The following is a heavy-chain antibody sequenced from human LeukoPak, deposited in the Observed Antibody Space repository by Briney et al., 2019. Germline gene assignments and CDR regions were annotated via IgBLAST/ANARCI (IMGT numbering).Heavy chain of an antibody. D-gene: IGHD3-3*01. CDR3: ARDSYYDFWSGYYYGMDV. CDR1: GFTFSNSA. J-gene: IGHJ6*02. Sequence: GGSLRLSCAASGFTFSNSAMSWVRQAPGKGLEWVSHISGSGGNTYYADSVKGRFTISRDNSKNTLYLQMNSLRAEDTAVYYCARDSYYDFWSGYYYGMDVWGQGTTVTVSS. V-gene: IGHV3-23*01. CDR2: ISGSGGNT.